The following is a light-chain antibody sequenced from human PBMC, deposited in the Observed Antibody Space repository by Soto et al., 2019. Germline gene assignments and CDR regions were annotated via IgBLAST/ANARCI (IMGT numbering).Light chain of an antibody. CDR3: QQYGSSPLGT. CDR2: GAS. Sequence: EIVLTQSPGTLSLSPGERATLSCRASQSVSSSYLAWYQQKPGQAPSLLIYGASSRATGIPDRFSGSGSVTDFTLTISRLEPEDFAVYYCQQYGSSPLGTFGQGTKVEIK. V-gene: IGKV3-20*01. J-gene: IGKJ1*01. CDR1: QSVSSSY.